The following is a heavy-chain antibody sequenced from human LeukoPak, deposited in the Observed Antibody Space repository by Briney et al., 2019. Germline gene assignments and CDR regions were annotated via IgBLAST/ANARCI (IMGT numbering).Heavy chain of an antibody. D-gene: IGHD7-27*01. CDR3: AKDPFHWGTIYFDY. V-gene: IGHV3-23*01. CDR1: GFTFNNYA. J-gene: IGHJ4*02. Sequence: GGSLRLSCAASGFTFNNYAMSWVRQAPGKGLAWVSSISGSGDNTFYADSVKGRFTISRDNSKSTLYLQINSLRAEDTAVYYCAKDPFHWGTIYFDYWGQGTLVTVSS. CDR2: ISGSGDNT.